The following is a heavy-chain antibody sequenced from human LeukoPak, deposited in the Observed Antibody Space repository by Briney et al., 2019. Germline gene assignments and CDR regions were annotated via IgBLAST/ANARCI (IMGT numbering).Heavy chain of an antibody. J-gene: IGHJ6*03. CDR3: ARHPYSSGWYRLQNYYYYMDV. V-gene: IGHV4-39*01. CDR2: IYYSGST. CDR1: GGSISSSSYY. Sequence: SETLSLTCTVSGGSISSSSYYWGWIRQPPGKGLEWIGSIYYSGSTYYNPSLKSRVTISVDTSKNQFSLKLSSVTAADTAVYYCARHPYSSGWYRLQNYYYYMDVWGKGTTVTISS. D-gene: IGHD6-19*01.